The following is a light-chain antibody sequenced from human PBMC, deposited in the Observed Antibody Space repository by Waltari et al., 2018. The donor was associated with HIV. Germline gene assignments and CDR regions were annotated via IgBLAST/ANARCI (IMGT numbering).Light chain of an antibody. CDR3: QQSYSTPWT. V-gene: IGKV1-39*01. Sequence: DIQMTQSPSSLSASVGDRVTITCRPSQSISSYLNWYQQKPGKAPKFLIYAASSLQSGVPSRFSGSGSGTDFTLTISSLQPEDFATYYCQQSYSTPWTFGQGTKVEIK. CDR1: QSISSY. J-gene: IGKJ1*01. CDR2: AAS.